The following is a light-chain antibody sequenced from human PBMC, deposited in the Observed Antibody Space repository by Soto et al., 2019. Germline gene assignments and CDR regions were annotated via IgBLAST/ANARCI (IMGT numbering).Light chain of an antibody. Sequence: DIEMTQSPSSLSASVGDSVTITCRAGQSISHFLNWYQQKPGKAPRVLIYGASTLKGGVPSRFSGSGSGTEFTLTISSLQPEDFATYYCQHVYSYFPSFGGGTKVDIK. CDR3: QHVYSYFPS. CDR2: GAS. V-gene: IGKV1-39*01. J-gene: IGKJ2*03. CDR1: QSISHF.